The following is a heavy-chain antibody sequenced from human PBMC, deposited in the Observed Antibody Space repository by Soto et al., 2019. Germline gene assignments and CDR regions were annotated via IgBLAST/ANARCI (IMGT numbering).Heavy chain of an antibody. CDR1: GGSISSYY. D-gene: IGHD5-12*01. Sequence: PSETLSLTCTVSGGSISSYYWSWIRQPPGKGLEWIGYIYYSGSPNYNPSLKSRVTISVDTSKNQFSLKLSSVTAADTAVYYCAREGYGERKSWFDPWGQGTLVTVSS. V-gene: IGHV4-59*01. CDR3: AREGYGERKSWFDP. CDR2: IYYSGSP. J-gene: IGHJ5*02.